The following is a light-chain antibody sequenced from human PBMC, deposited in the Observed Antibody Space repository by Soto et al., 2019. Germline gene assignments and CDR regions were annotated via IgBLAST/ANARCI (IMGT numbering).Light chain of an antibody. J-gene: IGKJ1*01. CDR3: KQYGRSLWT. V-gene: IGKV3-20*01. CDR1: QSVSSSY. Sequence: EIVLTQSPGSLSFSPGERATLSCRASQSVSSSYLAWYQQKPGQAPRLLIYGASSRATGIPDRFSGSGSGQDFTLTISRLEPEDFAVHYPKQYGRSLWTSG. CDR2: GAS.